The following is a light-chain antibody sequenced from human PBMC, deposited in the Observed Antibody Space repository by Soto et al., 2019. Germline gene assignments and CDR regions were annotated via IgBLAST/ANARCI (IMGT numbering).Light chain of an antibody. CDR2: GVS. CDR1: QSVGDTF. Sequence: EIVLTQSPGTLSLSPGEKATLSCRASQSVGDTFLSWYQQKPGLAPRLLIYGVSNRATGIPDRFSGSGSGTDFILTIISLEPEDFALYYCGQFVSSPPWTFGQGTKVEIK. J-gene: IGKJ1*01. CDR3: GQFVSSPPWT. V-gene: IGKV3-20*01.